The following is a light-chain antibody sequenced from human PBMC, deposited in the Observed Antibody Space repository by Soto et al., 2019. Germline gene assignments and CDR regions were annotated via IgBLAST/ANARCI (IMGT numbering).Light chain of an antibody. CDR2: EVS. V-gene: IGLV2-14*01. CDR1: STDVGGYNY. J-gene: IGLJ1*01. CDR3: GSYTSTDTPVV. Sequence: QSALAQPSSVSGSPGQSITISCTGTSTDVGGYNYVSWYQHHPGKGPKLIIYEVSNRPSGVSDRSSGSKSGNKASLIISNLEAEDESDYYCGSYTSTDTPVVFGTGTKVTVL.